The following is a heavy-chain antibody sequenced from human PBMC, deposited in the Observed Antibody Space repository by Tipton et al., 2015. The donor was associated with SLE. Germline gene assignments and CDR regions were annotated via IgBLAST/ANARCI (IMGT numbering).Heavy chain of an antibody. D-gene: IGHD3-22*01. V-gene: IGHV4-34*01. Sequence: TLSLTCDVYGGFLRDYFWSWIRQPSGKGLEWIGEIDQSGSTNYNPSLKSRVTMSGDTSKNEFSLKLISVTAADTAVYYCVRGPRGSSGYPSWGRGSLVTVSS. CDR1: GGFLRDYF. CDR2: IDQSGST. CDR3: VRGPRGSSGYPS. J-gene: IGHJ4*02.